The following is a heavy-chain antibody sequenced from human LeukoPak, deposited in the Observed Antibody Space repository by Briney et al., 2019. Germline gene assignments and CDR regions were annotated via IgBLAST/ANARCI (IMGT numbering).Heavy chain of an antibody. CDR3: ARGGRSTYFDWSPDY. D-gene: IGHD3-9*01. V-gene: IGHV3-74*01. J-gene: IGHJ4*02. Sequence: QPGGSLRLSCAASGFTFSSYWMHWVRQAPGKGLVWVSRINTDGSSTSYADSVKGRFTISRDNARNSLYLQMNSLRAEDTAVYYCARGGRSTYFDWSPDYWGQGTLVTVSS. CDR2: INTDGSST. CDR1: GFTFSSYW.